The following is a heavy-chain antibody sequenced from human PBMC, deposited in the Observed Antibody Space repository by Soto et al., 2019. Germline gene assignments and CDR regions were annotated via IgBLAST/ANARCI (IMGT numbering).Heavy chain of an antibody. D-gene: IGHD2-15*01. J-gene: IGHJ6*02. V-gene: IGHV4-30-2*01. Sequence: PSETLSLTCAVSGGSISSGCYSWSWIRQPPGKGLEWIGYIYHIGSTYYNPSLKSRVTISVDRSKNQFYLKLSSVTAADTAVYYSARGGVYCSGGSCLYYYGMDVWCQVTKV. CDR1: GGSISSGCYS. CDR2: IYHIGST. CDR3: ARGGVYCSGGSCLYYYGMDV.